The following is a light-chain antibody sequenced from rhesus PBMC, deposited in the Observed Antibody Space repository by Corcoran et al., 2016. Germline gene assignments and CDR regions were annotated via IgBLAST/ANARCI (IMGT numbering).Light chain of an antibody. Sequence: ETVMMQSPATLSLSPGERATLSCRASQSVGSTLDWSQQKPGQAPRLLIYYASSRATGSPDRFSGSGSGTEFTLTISCLDPEDVGVYYCQKYNDWPLTFGGGTKVEIK. J-gene: IGKJ4*01. V-gene: IGKV3-35*02. CDR3: QKYNDWPLT. CDR1: QSVGST. CDR2: YAS.